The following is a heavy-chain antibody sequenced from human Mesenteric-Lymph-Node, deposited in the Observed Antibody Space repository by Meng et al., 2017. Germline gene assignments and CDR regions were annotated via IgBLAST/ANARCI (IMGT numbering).Heavy chain of an antibody. J-gene: IGHJ4*02. Sequence: GESLKISCAACGFTFSSYDMHWVRQATGTGLEWVSAIGTASDTYYPGSVKGQFTISRENAKNSLYLQMNSLRAGDTAVYFCARGSSVGYWGGTYFFDYWGQGTLVTVSS. D-gene: IGHD7-27*01. CDR1: GFTFSSYD. CDR2: IGTASDT. CDR3: ARGSSVGYWGGTYFFDY. V-gene: IGHV3-13*03.